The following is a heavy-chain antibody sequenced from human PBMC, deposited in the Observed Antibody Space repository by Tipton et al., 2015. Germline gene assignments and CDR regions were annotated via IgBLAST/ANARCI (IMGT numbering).Heavy chain of an antibody. CDR2: ISTDGTT. CDR3: ATHVRGAKRMGRFSGTTYHYSAMAI. J-gene: IGHJ6*02. Sequence: SLRLSCAASGFTVSSNYMRWVRQAPGKGLEWVSVISTDGTTFYADSVKGRFSISRDTSRNTLYLQMNNLRVEDTAVYYCATHVRGAKRMGRFSGTTYHYSAMAIWGQGTTVTVSS. D-gene: IGHD1-26*01. V-gene: IGHV3-53*01. CDR1: GFTVSSNY.